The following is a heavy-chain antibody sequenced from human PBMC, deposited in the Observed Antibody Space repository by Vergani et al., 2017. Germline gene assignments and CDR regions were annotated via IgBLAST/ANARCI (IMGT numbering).Heavy chain of an antibody. CDR1: GFTFSSYS. V-gene: IGHV3-21*01. CDR2: ISSSSSYI. J-gene: IGHJ6*03. D-gene: IGHD2-2*02. Sequence: EVQLVESGGGLVKPGGSLRLSCAASGFTFSSYSMNWVRQAPGKGLEWASSISSSSSYIYYADSVKGRFTISRDNAKNSLYLQMNSLRAEDTAVYYCARLGCSSTSCYTDYYYYMDVWGKGTTVTVSS. CDR3: ARLGCSSTSCYTDYYYYMDV.